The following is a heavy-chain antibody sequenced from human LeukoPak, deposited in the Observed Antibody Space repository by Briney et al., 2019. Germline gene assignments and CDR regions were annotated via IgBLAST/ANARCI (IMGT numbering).Heavy chain of an antibody. D-gene: IGHD5-18*01. V-gene: IGHV1-8*01. CDR2: MNPNSGNT. J-gene: IGHJ6*02. Sequence: GASAKVSCKASGYTFTSYDINWVRQATGQGLEWMGWMNPNSGNTGYAQKFQGRVTMTRNTSISTAYMELSSLRSEDTAVYYCARAARGYSYGYGLSRYYGMDVWGQGTTVTVSS. CDR3: ARAARGYSYGYGLSRYYGMDV. CDR1: GYTFTSYD.